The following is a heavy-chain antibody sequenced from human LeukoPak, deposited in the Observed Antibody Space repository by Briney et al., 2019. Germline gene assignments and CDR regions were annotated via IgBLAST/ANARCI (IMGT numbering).Heavy chain of an antibody. V-gene: IGHV4-39*02. CDR3: ARDSSSATYYYYYMDV. D-gene: IGHD6-6*01. CDR1: GGSISTSSYY. J-gene: IGHJ6*03. CDR2: IYYTGGT. Sequence: PSETLSLTCTVSGGSISTSSYYWGWIRQPPGKGLEWIGSIYYTGGTYYNPSLNSRVTVSVDTSKNQFSLKLSSVTAADTAVYYCARDSSSATYYYYYMDVWGKGTTVTVSS.